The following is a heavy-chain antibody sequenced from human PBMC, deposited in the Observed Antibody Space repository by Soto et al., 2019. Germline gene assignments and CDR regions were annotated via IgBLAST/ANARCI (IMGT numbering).Heavy chain of an antibody. CDR3: ASDRSGGPIVVPWFDP. V-gene: IGHV3-7*01. J-gene: IGHJ5*02. CDR2: IKQDGSEK. CDR1: GFTFSSYW. D-gene: IGHD2-15*01. Sequence: GGSLRLSCAASGFTFSSYWMSWVRQAPGKGLEWVANIKQDGSEKFYVDSVKGRFTISRDNAKNSLYLQMNSLRAEDTAVYYCASDRSGGPIVVPWFDPWGQGTLVTVSS.